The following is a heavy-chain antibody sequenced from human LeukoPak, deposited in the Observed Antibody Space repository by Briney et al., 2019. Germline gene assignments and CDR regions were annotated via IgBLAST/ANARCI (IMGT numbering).Heavy chain of an antibody. CDR1: GYTLTELS. J-gene: IGHJ4*02. CDR2: FEPEDGER. CDR3: VTLGGGVPIAIVDY. V-gene: IGHV1-24*01. D-gene: IGHD3-16*01. Sequence: ASVTVSFTVSGYTLTELSLHWVRQAEGKGHERMGGFEPEDGERVYAQTFQGRVAMTEDTSTDTAYMELSSLTSEDTAVYYCVTLGGGVPIAIVDYWGQGTLVTVSS.